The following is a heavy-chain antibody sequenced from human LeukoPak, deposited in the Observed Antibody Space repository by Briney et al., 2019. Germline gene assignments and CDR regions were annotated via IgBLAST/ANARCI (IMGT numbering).Heavy chain of an antibody. CDR1: GGSIRGYY. D-gene: IGHD1-26*01. CDR3: ARGHSGSYYS. V-gene: IGHV4-4*07. Sequence: SETLSLTCTVSGGSIRGYYWSWIRQPAGKGLEWIGRIHTSGSTNYNPSLKSRVTMSVETSKNHFSLKLTSVTAADTAVYYCARGHSGSYYSWGQGTLVTVSS. CDR2: IHTSGST. J-gene: IGHJ4*02.